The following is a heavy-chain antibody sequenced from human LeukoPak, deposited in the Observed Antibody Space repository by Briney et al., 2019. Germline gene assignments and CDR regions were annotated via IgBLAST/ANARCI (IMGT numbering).Heavy chain of an antibody. CDR3: ARDGWSTTALDY. D-gene: IGHD2-2*01. Sequence: GGSLRLSCAASGFTFSSNWMSWVRQAPGKGLEWLANIKQDGSEKYYVDSVKGRFTISRDNAKNSLYLQMNSLRAEDTAVYYCARDGWSTTALDYWGQGTLVTVSS. J-gene: IGHJ4*02. V-gene: IGHV3-7*03. CDR2: IKQDGSEK. CDR1: GFTFSSNW.